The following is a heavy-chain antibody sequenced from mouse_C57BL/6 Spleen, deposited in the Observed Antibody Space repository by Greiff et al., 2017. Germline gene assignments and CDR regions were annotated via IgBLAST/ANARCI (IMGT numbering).Heavy chain of an antibody. D-gene: IGHD4-1*01. V-gene: IGHV1-54*01. CDR3: ARDGSGNYFDY. CDR2: INPGSGGT. Sequence: VQLQQSGAELVRPGTSVKVSCKASGYAFTNYLIEWVKQRPGQGLEWIGVINPGSGGTNYNEKFKGKATLTADKSSSTAYMQLSSLTSEDSAVYFCARDGSGNYFDYWGQGTTLTVSS. J-gene: IGHJ2*01. CDR1: GYAFTNYL.